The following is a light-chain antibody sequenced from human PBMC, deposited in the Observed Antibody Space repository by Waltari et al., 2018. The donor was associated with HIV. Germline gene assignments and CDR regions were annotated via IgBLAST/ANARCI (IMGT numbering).Light chain of an antibody. Sequence: QSALTQPASVSGSPGQSITISCTGPSSDYNSVSWYQHHPGKAPKVIIYEVSNRPSGVSNRFSGSKSGYTASLTISGLQAEDEADYFCTSYISSSTPVFGGGTKVTVL. CDR2: EVS. J-gene: IGLJ3*02. V-gene: IGLV2-14*01. CDR1: SSDYNS. CDR3: TSYISSSTPV.